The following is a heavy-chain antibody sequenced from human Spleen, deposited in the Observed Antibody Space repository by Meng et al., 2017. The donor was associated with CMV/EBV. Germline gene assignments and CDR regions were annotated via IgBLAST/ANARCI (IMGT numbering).Heavy chain of an antibody. J-gene: IGHJ4*02. CDR1: GFILRNYW. D-gene: IGHD2-21*01. Sequence: GGSLRLSCAASGFILRNYWMHWVRQAPGKGLVWVSHINGDGSITDYADSVKGRFTISRDNAKNSLYLQLNSLGAEDTAVYYCARGAPPYSCNLWGQGNLVTVSS. CDR3: ARGAPPYSCNL. CDR2: INGDGSIT. V-gene: IGHV3-74*01.